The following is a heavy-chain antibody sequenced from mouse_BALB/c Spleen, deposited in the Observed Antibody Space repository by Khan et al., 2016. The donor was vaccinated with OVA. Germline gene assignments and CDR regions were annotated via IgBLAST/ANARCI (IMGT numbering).Heavy chain of an antibody. CDR1: GYTFTSYW. J-gene: IGHJ2*01. CDR2: INPTSGYT. V-gene: IGHV1-7*01. Sequence: QVQLKQSGAELAKPGASVKMSCKASGYTFTSYWMHWIKQRPGQGLEWIGYINPTSGYTDYNQKLKDKATLTADKSSSTAYMQLGSLTSDDSAVYYCARDRIDYWGQGTALTVSS. CDR3: ARDRIDY.